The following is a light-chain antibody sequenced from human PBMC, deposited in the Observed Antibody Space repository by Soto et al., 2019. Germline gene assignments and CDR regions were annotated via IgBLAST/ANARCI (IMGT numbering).Light chain of an antibody. CDR1: RNDIGAYEF. CDR2: EVV. V-gene: IGLV2-8*01. CDR3: KSYAGSNTYV. Sequence: QSVLTQPPSASGSPGQSVTISCTGTRNDIGAYEFVSWYQHHPGKAPKLIIYEVVQRPSGAPDRFSGSKSGNTASLTVSGLQAADEADYYCKSYAGSNTYVFGTGTKV. J-gene: IGLJ1*01.